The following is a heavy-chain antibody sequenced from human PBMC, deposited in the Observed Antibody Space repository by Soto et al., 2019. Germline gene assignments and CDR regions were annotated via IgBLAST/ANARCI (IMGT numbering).Heavy chain of an antibody. D-gene: IGHD7-27*01. V-gene: IGHV1-69*02. CDR2: IIPILGIA. CDR1: GGTFSSYT. Sequence: ASVKVSCKASGGTFSSYTISWERQDPGQGLEWMGRIIPILGIANYAQKFQGRVTITADKSTSTAYMELSSLRSEDTAVYYGARPLGMRGAFDIWGQGTMVTVSS. CDR3: ARPLGMRGAFDI. J-gene: IGHJ3*02.